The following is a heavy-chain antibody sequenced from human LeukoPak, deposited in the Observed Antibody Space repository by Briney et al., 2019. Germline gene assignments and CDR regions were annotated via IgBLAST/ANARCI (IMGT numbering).Heavy chain of an antibody. CDR2: ISWNSGSI. J-gene: IGHJ4*02. Sequence: GRSLRLSCAASGFTFDDYAMHWVRQAPGQGLEWVSGISWNSGSIVYADSVKGRFTISRGNAKNSLYLQMNSLRAEDTALYYCAKESYGGGPCDYWGQGTLVTVSS. V-gene: IGHV3-9*01. CDR3: AKESYGGGPCDY. CDR1: GFTFDDYA. D-gene: IGHD4/OR15-4a*01.